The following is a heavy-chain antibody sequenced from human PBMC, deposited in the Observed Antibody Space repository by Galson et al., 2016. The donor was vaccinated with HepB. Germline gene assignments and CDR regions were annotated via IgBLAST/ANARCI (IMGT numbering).Heavy chain of an antibody. V-gene: IGHV3-53*01. CDR2: IYNEGNT. D-gene: IGHD6-13*01. CDR1: GFTVSGNF. J-gene: IGHJ6*02. CDR3: ARDQSSFSVPRRPVGMDV. Sequence: SLRLSCAASGFTVSGNFMTWVRQAPGQGLEWVSTIYNEGNTYYADSVKGRFTISRDNSKNTSYLQMNSLRVEDTAMYYCARDQSSFSVPRRPVGMDVWGQGTTVTVSS.